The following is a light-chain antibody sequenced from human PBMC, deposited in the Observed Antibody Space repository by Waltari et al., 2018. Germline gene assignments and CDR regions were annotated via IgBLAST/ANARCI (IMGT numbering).Light chain of an antibody. CDR1: RSVLYSPNNKNY. V-gene: IGKV4-1*01. CDR3: QQYYSTPPLT. J-gene: IGKJ4*01. CDR2: WAS. Sequence: DIVMTQSPDSLAVSLGEWATINCKSSRSVLYSPNNKNYLAWYQQKPGQPPRLLIYWASTRESGVPDRFSGSGSETDFTLTISSLQAEDVAVYYCQQYYSTPPLTFGGGTKVEIK.